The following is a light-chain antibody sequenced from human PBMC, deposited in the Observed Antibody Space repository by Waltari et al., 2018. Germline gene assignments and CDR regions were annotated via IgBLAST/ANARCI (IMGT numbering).Light chain of an antibody. CDR2: EVS. V-gene: IGKV2D-29*01. Sequence: DIVMTQTPLSLSVTPGQPVSISCKSSQSLVHNNGRTYLNWYLQRPDQPPQLLIYEVSNRFSGVPDRFSGSGSGTDFTLRISRVEAEDVGVYYCLQSLQFLTFGGGTKVETK. CDR1: QSLVHNNGRTY. J-gene: IGKJ4*01. CDR3: LQSLQFLT.